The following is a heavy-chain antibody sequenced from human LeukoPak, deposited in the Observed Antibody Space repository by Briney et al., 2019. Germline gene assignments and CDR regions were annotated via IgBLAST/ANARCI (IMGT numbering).Heavy chain of an antibody. V-gene: IGHV4-59*01. Sequence: SETLSLTCTVSGGSISGYSWSWIRQPPGGGLEWIGYIYYSGDTAYNPSLKSRVTMSVDTSKNQLSLKLSSVTTADTAVYYCARGEFTVTRGSCDIWGQGTMVTVSS. CDR1: GGSISGYS. CDR3: ARGEFTVTRGSCDI. J-gene: IGHJ3*02. D-gene: IGHD4-11*01. CDR2: IYYSGDT.